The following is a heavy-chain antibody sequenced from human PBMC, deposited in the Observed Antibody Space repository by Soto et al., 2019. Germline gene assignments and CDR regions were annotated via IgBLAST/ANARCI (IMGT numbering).Heavy chain of an antibody. D-gene: IGHD1-1*01. Sequence: SVEVSCKASGGTFSSYAISWVRQAPGQGLEWMGGIIPIFGTANYAQKFQGRVTITADESTSTAYMELSSLRSEDTAVYYCARDPWNWNPTDYYYGMDVWGQGTTVTVSS. CDR3: ARDPWNWNPTDYYYGMDV. J-gene: IGHJ6*02. V-gene: IGHV1-69*13. CDR2: IIPIFGTA. CDR1: GGTFSSYA.